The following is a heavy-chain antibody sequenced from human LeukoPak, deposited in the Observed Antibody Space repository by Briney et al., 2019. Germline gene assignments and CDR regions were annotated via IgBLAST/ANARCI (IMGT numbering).Heavy chain of an antibody. CDR1: GYTFTSYY. CDR2: ISPTGGNT. CDR3: ARLYGRYSGTYQDY. D-gene: IGHD1-26*01. V-gene: IGHV1-46*01. Sequence: ASVKVSFKASGYTFTSYYMQWVRQAPGQGFEWMGMISPTGGNTNYAQNFQGRVTMTRDTSTTTVYMELSSLRSEDTAVYYCARLYGRYSGTYQDYWGQGTLVTVSS. J-gene: IGHJ4*02.